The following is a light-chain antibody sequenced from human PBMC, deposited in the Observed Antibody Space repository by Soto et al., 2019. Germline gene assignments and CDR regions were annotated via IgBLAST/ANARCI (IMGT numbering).Light chain of an antibody. J-gene: IGKJ4*01. CDR1: QSVLYSSNNKNY. CDR2: WAS. V-gene: IGKV4-1*01. CDR3: QQYFSTPLT. Sequence: DIVMTQSPDSLAVSLGERATINCKSSQSVLYSSNNKNYLAWYQQKPGQPPKLLIYWASTRESRVPDRFSGSGSGTGFTLTISSLQAEDVAVYYCQQYFSTPLTFGGGTKVEIK.